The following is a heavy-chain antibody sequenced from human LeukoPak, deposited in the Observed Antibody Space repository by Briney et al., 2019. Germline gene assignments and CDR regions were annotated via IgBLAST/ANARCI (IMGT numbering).Heavy chain of an antibody. CDR3: ARELMVASEY. D-gene: IGHD4/OR15-4a*01. V-gene: IGHV3-30*02. J-gene: IGHJ4*02. CDR2: IRYDGSNK. CDR1: GFTFSSYG. Sequence: GGSLRLSCAASGFTFSSYGMHWVRQAPGKGLQWVAFIRYDGSNKYYADSVKGRFTISRDNAKNSLYLQMNSLRAEDTAVYYCARELMVASEYWGQGTLVTVSS.